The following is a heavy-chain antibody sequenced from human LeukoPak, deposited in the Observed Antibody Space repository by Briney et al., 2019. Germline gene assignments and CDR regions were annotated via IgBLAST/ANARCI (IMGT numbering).Heavy chain of an antibody. J-gene: IGHJ4*02. D-gene: IGHD3-10*01. Sequence: GGSLRLSCAASGFTFSDYYMSWIRQAPGKGLEWVSYISRSGSTTYHADSVKGRFTISRDNAENSLYLQMNNLRDEDTALYYCVSGYYYGSGRGPYWGQGTLVTVPS. CDR2: ISRSGSTT. V-gene: IGHV3-11*04. CDR3: VSGYYYGSGRGPY. CDR1: GFTFSDYY.